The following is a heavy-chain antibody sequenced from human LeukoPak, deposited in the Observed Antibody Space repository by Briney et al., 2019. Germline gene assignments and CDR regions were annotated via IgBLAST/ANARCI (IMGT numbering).Heavy chain of an antibody. CDR2: INSDGSTT. J-gene: IGHJ4*02. Sequence: PGGSLRLSCAASGFTFSSYWMYWVRQAPGKGLVWVSRINSDGSTTSYADSVKGRFTISRDNAKNSLYLQMNSLRAEDTAVYYCATLGAYDRFDSWGQGTLVTVSS. D-gene: IGHD5-12*01. CDR3: ATLGAYDRFDS. CDR1: GFTFSSYW. V-gene: IGHV3-74*01.